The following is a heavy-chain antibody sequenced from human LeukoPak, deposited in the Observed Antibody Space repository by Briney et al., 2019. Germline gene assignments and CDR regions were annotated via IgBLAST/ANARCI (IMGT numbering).Heavy chain of an antibody. CDR2: IYYSGST. CDR3: ARISGYDSPYFDY. J-gene: IGHJ4*02. CDR1: GGSISSGGYY. D-gene: IGHD5-12*01. Sequence: SETLSLTCTVSGGSISSGGYYWSWIRQHPGKGLEWIGYIYYSGSTYYSPSLKSRVTISVDTSKNQFSLKLSSVTAADTAVYYCARISGYDSPYFDYWGQGTLVTVSS. V-gene: IGHV4-31*03.